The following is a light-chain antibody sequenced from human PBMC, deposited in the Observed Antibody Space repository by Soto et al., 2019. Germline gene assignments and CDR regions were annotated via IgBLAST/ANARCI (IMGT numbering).Light chain of an antibody. Sequence: EIVLTQSPGTLSLSPGERATLSCRASQSVSSSYLAWCQQKPGQAPRLLIYGASSRATGIPDRFSGSGSGTDFTLTISRLEPEDFAVYYCDQYGSSPFGQGTRLEIK. CDR3: DQYGSSP. CDR1: QSVSSSY. CDR2: GAS. V-gene: IGKV3-20*01. J-gene: IGKJ5*01.